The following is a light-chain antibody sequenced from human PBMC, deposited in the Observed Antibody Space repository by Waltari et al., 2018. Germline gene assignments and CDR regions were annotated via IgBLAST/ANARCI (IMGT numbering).Light chain of an antibody. CDR1: SSDIGKYNL. CDR2: DVN. Sequence: QSALTPTPTVSGSPGQSITIPCSGTSSDIGKYNLVSWYQQHPGKAPTLMIYDVNKRPSGVSNRFSGSKSGNTAFLTISGLQTADEADYYCCSYAGSAISVFGGGTKLTVL. CDR3: CSYAGSAISV. J-gene: IGLJ3*02. V-gene: IGLV2-23*02.